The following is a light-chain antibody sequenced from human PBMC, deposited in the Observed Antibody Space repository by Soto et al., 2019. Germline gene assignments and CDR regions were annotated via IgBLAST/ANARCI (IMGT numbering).Light chain of an antibody. V-gene: IGLV1-40*01. CDR1: SYNIGAGYD. Sequence: QYVLKQPPSVSGAPGQRVTISCTGSSYNIGAGYDVHWYQQLPGTAPKLLIYGNSNRPSGVPDRFSGSKSGTSASLAITGLQAEDDADYYCQSYDSSLSCVVFGGGTKLTVL. CDR3: QSYDSSLSCVV. J-gene: IGLJ2*01. CDR2: GNS.